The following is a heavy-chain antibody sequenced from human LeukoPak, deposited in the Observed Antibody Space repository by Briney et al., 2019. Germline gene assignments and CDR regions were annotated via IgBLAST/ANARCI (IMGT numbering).Heavy chain of an antibody. CDR3: ETWLVVGVY. D-gene: IGHD1-26*01. Sequence: TASETLSLTCAVYGGSFSGYYWSWIRQPPGKGLEWIGEINHSGSTNYNASLKSRVTISVDTSKNQFSLKLSSVTAADTAVYYCETWLVVGVYWGQGTLSQSPQ. V-gene: IGHV4-34*01. J-gene: IGHJ4*02. CDR2: INHSGST. CDR1: GGSFSGYY.